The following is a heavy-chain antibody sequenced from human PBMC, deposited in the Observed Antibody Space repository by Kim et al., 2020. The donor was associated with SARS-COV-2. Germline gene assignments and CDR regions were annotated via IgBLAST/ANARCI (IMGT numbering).Heavy chain of an antibody. V-gene: IGHV3-48*03. CDR3: ARELAVAGTNY. J-gene: IGHJ4*02. Sequence: IDYADSVKGRFTISRDNAKNSLYLQMNSLRAEDTAVYYCARELAVAGTNYWGQGTLVTVSS. CDR2: I. D-gene: IGHD6-19*01.